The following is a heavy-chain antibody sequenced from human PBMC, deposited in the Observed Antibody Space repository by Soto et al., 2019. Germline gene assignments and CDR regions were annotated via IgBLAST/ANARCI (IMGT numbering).Heavy chain of an antibody. J-gene: IGHJ6*02. Sequence: QVQLVQSGAEVKKPGASVKVSCKASGYTFTSYDINWVRQATGQGLEWMGWMNPNSGNTGYAEKFQGRVTMTRNTSISTAYMELSSLRSEDTAVYYCARWPDGYYYYGMDVWGQGTTVTVSS. V-gene: IGHV1-8*01. CDR2: MNPNSGNT. CDR1: GYTFTSYD. CDR3: ARWPDGYYYYGMDV.